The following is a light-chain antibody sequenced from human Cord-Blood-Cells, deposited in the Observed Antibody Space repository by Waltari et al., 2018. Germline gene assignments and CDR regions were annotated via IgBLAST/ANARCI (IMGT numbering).Light chain of an antibody. Sequence: QSVLTQPPSASGTPGQRVTISSSGSSSNIGSNYVYWYQQLPGTAPKLLIYRNNQLPSGFPDRFSGSKSGTSASLAISGLRSEDEADYYCAAWDDSLSGPVFGGGTKLTVL. CDR3: AAWDDSLSGPV. V-gene: IGLV1-47*01. J-gene: IGLJ2*01. CDR1: SSNIGSNY. CDR2: RNN.